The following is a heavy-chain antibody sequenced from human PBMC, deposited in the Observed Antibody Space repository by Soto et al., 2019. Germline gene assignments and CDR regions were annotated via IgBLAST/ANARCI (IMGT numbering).Heavy chain of an antibody. D-gene: IGHD6-19*01. CDR2: IYYSGST. CDR1: GGSISSGGYY. V-gene: IGHV4-31*03. CDR3: ARCGSALFDY. Sequence: PSETLSLTCTVSGGSISSGGYYWSWIRQHPGKGLEWIGYIYYSGSTYYNPSLKSRVTISVDTSKNQFSLKLSSVTAADTAVYYCARCGSALFDYWGQGTLVTVSS. J-gene: IGHJ4*02.